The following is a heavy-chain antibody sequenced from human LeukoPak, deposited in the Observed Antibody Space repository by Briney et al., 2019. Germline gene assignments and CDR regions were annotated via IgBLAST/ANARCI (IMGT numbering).Heavy chain of an antibody. CDR3: ASGYGSGWFDA. D-gene: IGHD5-18*01. CDR2: IVDSEKI. Sequence: SETLSLTCTVSGASVSSGRYYWSWIRQHPGKGLEWIAYIVDSEKIYYNPSLKSRLILSLDTSENQFSLNLSSMTAADTAVYFCASGYGSGWFDAWGQGTLVAVSP. CDR1: GASVSSGRYY. V-gene: IGHV4-31*03. J-gene: IGHJ5*02.